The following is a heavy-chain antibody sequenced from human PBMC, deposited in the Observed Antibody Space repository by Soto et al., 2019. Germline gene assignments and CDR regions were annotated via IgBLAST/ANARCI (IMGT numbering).Heavy chain of an antibody. D-gene: IGHD3-3*01. CDR2: IIGSGGST. CDR1: GFTFSSYA. Sequence: PXGSLRLSCAASGFTFSSYAMSWVRQAPGKGLDWVSAIIGSGGSTYYADSVKGRFTISRDNSKNTLYLQMNSLRAEDTAVYYCAKEERQYYDFWSGYYPFDYWGQGTLVTVSS. V-gene: IGHV3-23*01. J-gene: IGHJ4*02. CDR3: AKEERQYYDFWSGYYPFDY.